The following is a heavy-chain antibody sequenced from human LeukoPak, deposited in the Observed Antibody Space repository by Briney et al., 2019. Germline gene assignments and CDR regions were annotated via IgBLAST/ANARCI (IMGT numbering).Heavy chain of an antibody. CDR2: IYYSGST. J-gene: IGHJ6*02. CDR3: ARLNGSGSPYYYYYGMDV. V-gene: IGHV4-59*01. Sequence: PSETLSLTCTVSGGSISSYYWSWIRQPPGKGLEWIGYIYYSGSTNYNPSLKSRVTISVDTSKNQFSLKLSSVTAADTAVYYCARLNGSGSPYYYYYGMDVWGQGTTVTVSS. D-gene: IGHD3-10*01. CDR1: GGSISSYY.